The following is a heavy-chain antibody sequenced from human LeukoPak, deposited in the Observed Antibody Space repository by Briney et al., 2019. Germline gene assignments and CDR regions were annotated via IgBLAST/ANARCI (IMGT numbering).Heavy chain of an antibody. V-gene: IGHV3-23*01. J-gene: IGHJ6*03. Sequence: HPGGSLRLSCAASGFTFSSYGMHWVRQAPGKGLEWVSGISGSGDSTYYAESVKGRFTISRDNSKTTLYLQMNSLRAEDTAVYYCAKTQDFYFYYMDVWGKGTTVTVPS. CDR2: ISGSGDST. CDR1: GFTFSSYG. CDR3: AKTQDFYFYYMDV.